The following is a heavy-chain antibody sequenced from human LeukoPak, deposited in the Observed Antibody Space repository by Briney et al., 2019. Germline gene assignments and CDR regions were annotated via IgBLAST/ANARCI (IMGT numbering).Heavy chain of an antibody. V-gene: IGHV4-59*08. CDR1: GGSISSYY. CDR2: IYYSGST. CDR3: ARAEYSSFFLDY. Sequence: SETLSLTCTVFGGSISSYYWSWIRQPPGKGLEWIGYIYYSGSTNYNPSLKSRVTISVDTSKNQFSLKLSSVTAADTAVYYCARAEYSSFFLDYWGQGTLVTVSS. J-gene: IGHJ4*02. D-gene: IGHD6-6*01.